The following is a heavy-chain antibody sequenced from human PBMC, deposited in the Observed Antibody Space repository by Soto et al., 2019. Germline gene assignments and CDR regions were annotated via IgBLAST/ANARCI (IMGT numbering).Heavy chain of an antibody. CDR3: ARQGQNTVGATDFDY. J-gene: IGHJ4*02. V-gene: IGHV4-31*03. CDR1: GGSISSGGYY. CDR2: IYYSGST. Sequence: SETLSLTCTVSGGSISSGGYYWSWIRQHPGKGLEWIGYIYYSGSTYYNPSLKSRVTISVDTSKNQFSLKLSSVTAADTAVYYCARQGQNTVGATDFDYWGQGTLVTVSS. D-gene: IGHD1-26*01.